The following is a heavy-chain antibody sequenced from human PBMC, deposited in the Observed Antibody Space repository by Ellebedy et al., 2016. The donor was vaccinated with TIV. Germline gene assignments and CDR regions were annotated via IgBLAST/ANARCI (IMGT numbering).Heavy chain of an antibody. V-gene: IGHV4-59*01. CDR3: ARDGVEDYFDY. J-gene: IGHJ4*02. CDR2: VYHTGST. D-gene: IGHD3-10*01. CDR1: GDSISPYY. Sequence: MPSETLSLTCTVSGDSISPYYWSWIRQPPGQGLEWIGYVYHTGSTNYNPSLRSRVTLAVDTPKNEFSLKLSSVTTADTAIYYCARDGVEDYFDYWGQGLLVTVSS.